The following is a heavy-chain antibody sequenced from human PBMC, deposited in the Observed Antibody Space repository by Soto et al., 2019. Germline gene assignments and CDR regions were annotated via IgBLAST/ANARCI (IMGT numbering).Heavy chain of an antibody. V-gene: IGHV4-39*01. CDR1: GCSISSSSYY. J-gene: IGHJ4*02. CDR3: SRLDSSSWAGDY. D-gene: IGHD6-13*01. Sequence: ASETLSLTCTVSGCSISSSSYYWGWIRQPPGKGLEWIGSIYYSGSTYYNPSLKSRVTISVDTSKNQFSLKLSSVTAADTAVYYCSRLDSSSWAGDYWGQGTLVTVSS. CDR2: IYYSGST.